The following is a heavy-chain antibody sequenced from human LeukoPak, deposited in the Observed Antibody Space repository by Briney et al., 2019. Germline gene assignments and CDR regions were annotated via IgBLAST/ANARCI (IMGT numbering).Heavy chain of an antibody. Sequence: GASVKVSCKASGRTFSSYAISWVRQSPGQGLEWMGRIIPILGIANYAQKFQGRVTITADKSTSTAYMELSSLRSEDTAVYYCAIVPGIAAAGIDYWGQGTLGTVSS. CDR2: IIPILGIA. D-gene: IGHD6-13*01. V-gene: IGHV1-69*04. CDR3: AIVPGIAAAGIDY. CDR1: GRTFSSYA. J-gene: IGHJ4*02.